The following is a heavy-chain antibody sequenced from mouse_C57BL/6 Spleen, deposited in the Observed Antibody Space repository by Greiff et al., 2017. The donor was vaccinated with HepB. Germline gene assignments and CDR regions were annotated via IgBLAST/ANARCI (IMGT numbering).Heavy chain of an antibody. J-gene: IGHJ4*01. Sequence: QVHVKQSGAELVKPGASVKISCKASGYAFSSYWMNWVKQRPGKGLEWIGQIYPGDGDTNYNGKFKGKATLTADKSSSTAYMQLSSLTSEDSAVYFCARDAYAGGNPFYYAMDYWGQGTSVTVSS. D-gene: IGHD6-5*01. CDR2: IYPGDGDT. CDR1: GYAFSSYW. CDR3: ARDAYAGGNPFYYAMDY. V-gene: IGHV1-80*01.